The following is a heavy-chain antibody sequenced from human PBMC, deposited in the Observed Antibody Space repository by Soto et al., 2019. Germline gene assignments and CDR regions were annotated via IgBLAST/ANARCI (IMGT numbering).Heavy chain of an antibody. J-gene: IGHJ5*02. Sequence: QVTLKESGPVLVKPTETLTLTCTVSGLSLSSGRLGVSWIRQPPGKALEWLAHIFSNDDKSYSTSLRSRLTISTDPSRGQVVLTMTNMDPMDSATYYCALIKDCSRTDCYLASFDPWGQGTLVTVSS. CDR2: IFSNDDK. CDR3: ALIKDCSRTDCYLASFDP. CDR1: GLSLSSGRLG. D-gene: IGHD2-2*01. V-gene: IGHV2-26*01.